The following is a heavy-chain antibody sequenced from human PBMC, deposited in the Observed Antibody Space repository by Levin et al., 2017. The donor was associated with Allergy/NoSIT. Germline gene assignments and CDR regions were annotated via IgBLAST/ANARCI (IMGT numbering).Heavy chain of an antibody. J-gene: IGHJ4*02. CDR3: ARNDYGDYVQNFDY. Sequence: ASVKVSCKAAGYTFTDHYMHWVRQAPGQGLEWMGWVNCISGDTHYAQKFQDLVTMTRDTSISTAYIEVSSLRFDDTALYFCARNDYGDYVQNFDYWGQGTLVTVAS. D-gene: IGHD4-17*01. CDR2: VNCISGDT. CDR1: GYTFTDHY. V-gene: IGHV1-2*02.